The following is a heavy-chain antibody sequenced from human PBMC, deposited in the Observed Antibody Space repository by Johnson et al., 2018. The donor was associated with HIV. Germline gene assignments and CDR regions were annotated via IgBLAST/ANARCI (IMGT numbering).Heavy chain of an antibody. CDR3: TTAVDGAPDAFDI. V-gene: IGHV3-11*04. CDR1: GFTFSVYY. Sequence: QVQLMESGGGVVQPGRSLRLSCAASGFTFSVYYMSWIRQAPGKGLEWVSYISSSGSTIYYADSVKGRFTISRDNAKNSLYLQMNSLRAEDTAVYYCTTAVDGAPDAFDIWGQGTMVTVSS. J-gene: IGHJ3*02. CDR2: ISSSGSTI. D-gene: IGHD4-17*01.